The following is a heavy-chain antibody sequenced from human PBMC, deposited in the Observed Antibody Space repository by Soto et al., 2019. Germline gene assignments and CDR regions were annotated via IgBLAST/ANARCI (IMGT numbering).Heavy chain of an antibody. CDR1: GGSISSGGYS. CDR2: IYHRGNT. V-gene: IGHV4-30-2*01. Sequence: SETLSLTCAVSGGSISSGGYSWNWIRQPPGKGLEWIAYIYHRGNTYYNPSLKSRVTISVDRSKNQFSLKLSSVTAADTAVYYCARGLSGWPYYYSNGMDVWGQETTLTVSS. D-gene: IGHD6-19*01. J-gene: IGHJ6*02. CDR3: ARGLSGWPYYYSNGMDV.